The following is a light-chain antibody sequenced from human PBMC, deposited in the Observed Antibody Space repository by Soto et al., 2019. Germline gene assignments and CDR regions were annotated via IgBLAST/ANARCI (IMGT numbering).Light chain of an antibody. V-gene: IGKV3-11*01. J-gene: IGKJ1*01. CDR1: QSVSSY. CDR2: DAS. CDR3: QQRSNWPPWT. Sequence: EIVLTQSPATLSLSPGERATLSCRASQSVSSYLAWYQQKPGQGPRLLIYDASNRATGVSARFSGSGSGTDFTLTISSLEPEDFAVYYCQQRSNWPPWTFGQGTKVDIK.